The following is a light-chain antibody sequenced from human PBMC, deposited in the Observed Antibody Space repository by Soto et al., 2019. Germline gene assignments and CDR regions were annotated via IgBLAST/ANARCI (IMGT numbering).Light chain of an antibody. CDR3: SSYTSRSTVV. J-gene: IGLJ2*01. Sequence: QSALTQPASVSGSPGQSITISCTGASSDVGRYNYVSWYQHHPGKAPKLMIYDVSNRPSGVSNRFSGSKSGNTASLTISGLQAEDEAEYYCSSYTSRSTVVFGGGTKLTVL. V-gene: IGLV2-14*03. CDR1: SSDVGRYNY. CDR2: DVS.